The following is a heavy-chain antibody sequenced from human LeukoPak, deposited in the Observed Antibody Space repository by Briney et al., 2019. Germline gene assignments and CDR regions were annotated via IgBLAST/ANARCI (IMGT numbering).Heavy chain of an antibody. Sequence: GGSLRLSCAASGFTFSSYAMSWVRQAPGKGLEWVSAISGSGGSTYYADSVKGLFTISRDNSKNTLYLQMNSLRAEDTAVYYCANAPYSTIFGVVITHFDYWGQGTLVTVSS. CDR2: ISGSGGST. V-gene: IGHV3-23*01. CDR1: GFTFSSYA. D-gene: IGHD3-3*01. CDR3: ANAPYSTIFGVVITHFDY. J-gene: IGHJ4*02.